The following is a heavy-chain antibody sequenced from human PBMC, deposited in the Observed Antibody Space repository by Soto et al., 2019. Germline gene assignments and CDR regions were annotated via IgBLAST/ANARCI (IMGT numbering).Heavy chain of an antibody. CDR2: ISYDGSNK. Sequence: GSLRLSWAASGLIFSSYAMHWVRQAPGKGLEWMAVISYDGSNKYYADSVKGRFTISRDNSKDTPYLQMNSLRAEDTAVYYCAREIGGLLGDWGQGTLVSVSS. CDR3: AREIGGLLGD. J-gene: IGHJ4*01. CDR1: GLIFSSYA. V-gene: IGHV3-30-3*01. D-gene: IGHD3-10*01.